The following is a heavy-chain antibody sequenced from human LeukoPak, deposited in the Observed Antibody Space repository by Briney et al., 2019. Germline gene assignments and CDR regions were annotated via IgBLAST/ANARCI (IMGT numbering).Heavy chain of an antibody. J-gene: IGHJ4*02. V-gene: IGHV5-51*01. CDR3: ARQADSSGYYWEYYFDY. CDR1: GYSFTSYW. Sequence: GESLKISCKGSGYSFTSYWIGWVRQMPGKGLEWMGIIYPGDSDTRYSPSFQGQVTISADKSISTAYLQWSSLKASDTAMYYCARQADSSGYYWEYYFDYWGQGTLVTVSS. D-gene: IGHD3-22*01. CDR2: IYPGDSDT.